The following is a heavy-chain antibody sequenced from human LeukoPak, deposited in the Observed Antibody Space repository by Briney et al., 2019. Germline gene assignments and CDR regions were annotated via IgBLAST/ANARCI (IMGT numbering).Heavy chain of an antibody. CDR2: ISSNGGST. CDR1: GFTFSDYA. D-gene: IGHD4-17*01. V-gene: IGHV3-64*01. J-gene: IGHJ5*02. CDR3: ARAIGLWTHGDYDH. Sequence: GGSLRLSCAASGFTFSDYAMPWVRQAPGKGLEYVSAISSNGGSTNYANSVKGRFSVSRDNSKNTLYLKRGSLRAEDMAVYYCARAIGLWTHGDYDHWGQGTRVTVSS.